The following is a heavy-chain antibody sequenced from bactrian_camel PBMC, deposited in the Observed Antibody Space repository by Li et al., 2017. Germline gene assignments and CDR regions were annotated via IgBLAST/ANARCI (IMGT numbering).Heavy chain of an antibody. CDR1: GYASSRGC. CDR3: SALRLDGPGTCWDRLSTVENTY. Sequence: SGGGSVQAGGSLRLSCAGSGYASSRGCMGWFRRAPEKEREGVAAIFTGSGGTHYSDSVKGRFTISHDQARATLYLQMSSLQPDDTAMYYCSALRLDGPGTCWDRLSTVENTYSGQGTQVTVS. CDR2: IFTGSGGT. J-gene: IGHJ4*01. V-gene: IGHV3S28*01. D-gene: IGHD4*01.